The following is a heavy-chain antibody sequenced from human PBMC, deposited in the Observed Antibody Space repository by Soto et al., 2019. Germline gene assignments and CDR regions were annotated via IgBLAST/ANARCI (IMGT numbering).Heavy chain of an antibody. CDR2: IYPGDSDT. V-gene: IGHV5-51*01. J-gene: IGHJ3*02. Sequence: LKISCKGSGYSFTSYWIGWVRQMPGKGLEWMGIIYPGDSDTRYSPSFQGQVTISADKSISTAYLQWSSLKASDTAMYYCARPRVDDGSGSFGYAFDIWGQGTVVPVSS. CDR1: GYSFTSYW. D-gene: IGHD3-10*01. CDR3: ARPRVDDGSGSFGYAFDI.